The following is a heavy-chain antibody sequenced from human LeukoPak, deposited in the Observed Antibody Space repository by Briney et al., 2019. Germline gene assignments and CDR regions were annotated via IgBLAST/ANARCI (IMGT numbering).Heavy chain of an antibody. CDR2: ISSSGSTI. V-gene: IGHV3-11*01. Sequence: PGGSLRLSCAASGFTFSDYYMSWIRQAPGKGLEWVSYISSSGSTIYYADSVKGRFTISRDNAKNSLYLQMNSLRAEDTAVYYCARDHDRRITMVRGVILNWFDPWGQGTLVTVSS. J-gene: IGHJ5*02. CDR1: GFTFSDYY. D-gene: IGHD3-10*01. CDR3: ARDHDRRITMVRGVILNWFDP.